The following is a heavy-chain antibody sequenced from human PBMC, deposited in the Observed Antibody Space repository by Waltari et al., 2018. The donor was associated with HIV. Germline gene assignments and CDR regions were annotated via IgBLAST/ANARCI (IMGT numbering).Heavy chain of an antibody. J-gene: IGHJ3*01. CDR1: GVIFNKYA. CDR3: TKGEHFGDWTVDAYDT. CDR2: VEGDGDRK. Sequence: EAQLMQSGGGLVQPGGSLRLSCVGSGVIFNKYALHWVRQAPGKGLEWVSAVEGDGDRKYHAEAVKGRFAISRDNSRAAVYLQMDSLRVEDTAVYYCTKGEHFGDWTVDAYDTWGQGATVTVSS. D-gene: IGHD2-21*01. V-gene: IGHV3-23*01.